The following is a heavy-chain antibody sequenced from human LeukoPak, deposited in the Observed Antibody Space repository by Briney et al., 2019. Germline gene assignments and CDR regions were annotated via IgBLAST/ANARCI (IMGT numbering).Heavy chain of an antibody. V-gene: IGHV3-9*01. Sequence: GGSLRLSCAASGFTFDDYAMHWVRQAPGKGLEWVSGISWNSGSIGYADSVKGRFTISRDNAKNSLYLQMNSLRAEDTALYYCAKERLRIVVVIGDAFDIWGQGTMVTVSS. CDR1: GFTFDDYA. J-gene: IGHJ3*02. CDR3: AKERLRIVVVIGDAFDI. D-gene: IGHD3-22*01. CDR2: ISWNSGSI.